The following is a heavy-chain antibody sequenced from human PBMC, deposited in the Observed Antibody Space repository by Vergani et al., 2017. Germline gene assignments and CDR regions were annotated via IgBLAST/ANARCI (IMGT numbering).Heavy chain of an antibody. J-gene: IGHJ5*02. CDR3: ARRRSYTIFGANWFDP. CDR2: IYHSGST. D-gene: IGHD3-3*01. CDR1: GGSISSYY. Sequence: QVQLQESGPGLVKPSETLSLTCTVSGGSISSYYWGWIRQPPGKGLEWIGSIYHSGSTYYNPSLKSRVTIAVDTSKNQFSLKLSSVTAADTAVYYCARRRSYTIFGANWFDPWGQGTLVTVSS. V-gene: IGHV4-38-2*02.